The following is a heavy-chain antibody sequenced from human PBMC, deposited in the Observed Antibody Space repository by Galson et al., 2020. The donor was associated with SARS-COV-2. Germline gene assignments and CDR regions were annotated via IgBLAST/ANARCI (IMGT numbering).Heavy chain of an antibody. V-gene: IGHV4-59*08. Sequence: ASEILSLTCTVVGGSIGSYRWTWIRQPPGKELNWIGDIYHSGTTNYNPSLKSRLTMSVDTSKNQFSLRLNSVTAADTAVYYCVRQGYDSRGYFFDSWGPGTLVTVSS. CDR2: IYHSGTT. D-gene: IGHD3-22*01. CDR1: GGSIGSYR. CDR3: VRQGYDSRGYFFDS. J-gene: IGHJ4*02.